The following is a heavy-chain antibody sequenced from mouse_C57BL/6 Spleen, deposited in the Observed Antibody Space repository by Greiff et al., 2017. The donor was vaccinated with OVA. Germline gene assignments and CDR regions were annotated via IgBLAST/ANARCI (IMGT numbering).Heavy chain of an antibody. CDR1: GYTFTSYW. CDR2: INPSSGYT. CDR3: ARRDSTWYFDV. Sequence: QVQLKQSGAELAKPGASVKLSCKASGYTFTSYWMHWVKQRPGQGLEWIGYINPSSGYTKYNQKFKDKATLTADKSSSTAYMQLSSLTYEDSAVYYCARRDSTWYFDVWGTGTTVTVSS. V-gene: IGHV1-7*01. J-gene: IGHJ1*03.